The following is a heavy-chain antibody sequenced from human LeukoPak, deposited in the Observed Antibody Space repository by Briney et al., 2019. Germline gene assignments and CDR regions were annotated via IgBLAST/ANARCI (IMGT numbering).Heavy chain of an antibody. J-gene: IGHJ4*02. V-gene: IGHV4-39*01. CDR1: GGSISSSSYY. CDR3: ARHLRGGDCFDY. D-gene: IGHD2-21*01. CDR2: IYYSGST. Sequence: SETLSLTCTVSGGSISSSSYYWGWIRQPPGQGLEWIGSIYYSGSTYYNPSLKSRVTISVDTSKNQFSLKLSSVTAADTAVYYCARHLRGGDCFDYWGQGTLVTVSS.